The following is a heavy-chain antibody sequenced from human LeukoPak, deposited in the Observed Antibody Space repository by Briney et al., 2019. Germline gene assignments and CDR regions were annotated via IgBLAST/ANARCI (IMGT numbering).Heavy chain of an antibody. J-gene: IGHJ3*02. CDR1: GFTFSSYS. D-gene: IGHD6-13*01. CDR2: INNSGGTT. Sequence: GGSLRLSCAASGFTFSSYSMNWVRQAPGKGLEWVSTINNSGGTTYYADSVKGRFTISRDNSKNTLYLQMNSLRAEDTAIYYCAKEIAAGGADAFDIWGQGTMVTVSS. CDR3: AKEIAAGGADAFDI. V-gene: IGHV3-23*01.